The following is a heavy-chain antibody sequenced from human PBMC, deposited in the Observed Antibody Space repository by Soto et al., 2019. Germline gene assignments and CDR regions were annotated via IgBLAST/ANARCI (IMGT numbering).Heavy chain of an antibody. CDR3: ARGFSPSMITFLTY. Sequence: PSETLSLTCAVYGGSFSDYYWNWIRQPPGRGLEWIGEINHSDDTNYNPSLKSRVTMSVDTSKNQFSLKLTSVTAADTAVYYCARGFSPSMITFLTYWGQGTLVTVSS. V-gene: IGHV4-34*01. J-gene: IGHJ4*02. CDR2: INHSDDT. CDR1: GGSFSDYY. D-gene: IGHD3-16*01.